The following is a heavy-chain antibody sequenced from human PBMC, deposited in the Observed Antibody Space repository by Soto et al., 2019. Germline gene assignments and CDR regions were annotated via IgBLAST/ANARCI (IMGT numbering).Heavy chain of an antibody. J-gene: IGHJ6*02. CDR2: ISTSTSHI. V-gene: IGHV3-21*01. CDR1: GFTFSSCT. D-gene: IGHD2-15*01. CDR3: SGCSGGACHKNYGMDV. Sequence: EVHLVESGGGLVKPGGSLRLSCAVSGFTFSSCTMNWVRQAPGKGLEWVSSISTSTSHIYYEDSVQGRFTISRDNAKNSLFLQTNSLRAEDTAVYYCSGCSGGACHKNYGMDVWGQGTAVTVSS.